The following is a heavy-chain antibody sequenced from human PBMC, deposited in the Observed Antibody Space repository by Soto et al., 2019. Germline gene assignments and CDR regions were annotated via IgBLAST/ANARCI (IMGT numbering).Heavy chain of an antibody. CDR2: IKSKADGGTG. J-gene: IGHJ6*02. CDR1: EVTCIDVG. CDR3: TTGRYILGLSARGYYDYGMDF. Sequence: LRHWRAAAEVTCIDVGGSWVLQAQGKGLEWVGRIKSKADGGTGDYAAPVRDRFTISRYDAKNTLYLQLNSLKTEDTAVYYFTTGRYILGLSARGYYDYGMDFWGQGTTVTVSS. D-gene: IGHD1-1*01. V-gene: IGHV3-15*01.